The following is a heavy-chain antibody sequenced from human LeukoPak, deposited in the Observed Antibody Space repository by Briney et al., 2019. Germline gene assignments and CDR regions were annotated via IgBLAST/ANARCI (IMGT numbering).Heavy chain of an antibody. CDR2: MNPNSGNT. D-gene: IGHD3-10*01. V-gene: IGHV1-8*01. CDR3: AKSNGYGLVDI. CDR1: GYTFTSYD. Sequence: ASVRVSCKASGYTFTSYDINWGRQATGQGLEWMGWMNPNSGNTGYAQKFQGRVTMTRNTSISTAYMELSSVRSGDPAVYYCAKSNGYGLVDIWGQGTMVTVSS. J-gene: IGHJ3*02.